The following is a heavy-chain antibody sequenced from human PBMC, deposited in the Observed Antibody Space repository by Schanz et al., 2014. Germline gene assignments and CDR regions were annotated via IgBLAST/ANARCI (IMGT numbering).Heavy chain of an antibody. CDR1: GFAFSSNW. D-gene: IGHD3-3*01. J-gene: IGHJ4*02. CDR3: ARGVRIDY. Sequence: EVQLVESGGGLVQPGGSLRLSCAGSGFAFSSNWMSWVRQAPGKGLEWVANIKQDGSEKYYVDSVKGRFTISRDNAKNSLYLQMNSLTAEDTAVYYCARGVRIDYWGQGTLVTVSS. CDR2: IKQDGSEK. V-gene: IGHV3-7*01.